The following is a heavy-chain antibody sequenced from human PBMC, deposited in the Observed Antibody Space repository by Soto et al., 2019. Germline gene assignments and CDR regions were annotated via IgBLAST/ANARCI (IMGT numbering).Heavy chain of an antibody. CDR2: IYWDDDK. CDR1: EFSLSTTGVG. V-gene: IGHV2-5*02. D-gene: IGHD3-9*01. J-gene: IGHJ4*02. CDR3: ARATRRVIVFEGDYYFDY. Sequence: QITLKESGPTLVKPAQTLTLTCTFSEFSLSTTGVGVGWIRQPPGKALEWLALIYWDDDKYYSPSLKSRLTITKDTSKNQVVLTMTNMDPVDTATYYCARATRRVIVFEGDYYFDYWGQGALVTVSS.